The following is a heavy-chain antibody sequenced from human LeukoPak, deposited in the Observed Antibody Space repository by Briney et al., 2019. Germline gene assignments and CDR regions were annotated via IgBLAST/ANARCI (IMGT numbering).Heavy chain of an antibody. CDR3: ARGGRTDY. Sequence: GGSLRLSCPSSGFTLRIYWMHWVRQAPGKGLVWVASINRDGSRKNYVDSVKGRFTISRDNDNNTLYLHMNRLRADDTAFYYCARGGRTDYWGQGTLVTVSS. J-gene: IGHJ4*02. CDR2: INRDGSRK. V-gene: IGHV3-74*01. CDR1: GFTLRIYW.